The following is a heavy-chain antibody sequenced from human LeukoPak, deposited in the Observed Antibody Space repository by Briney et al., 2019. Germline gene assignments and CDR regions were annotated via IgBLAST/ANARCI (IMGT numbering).Heavy chain of an antibody. D-gene: IGHD2-2*01. CDR1: GFTFDDYG. CDR3: ARRMPGDAFDV. Sequence: TGGSLRLSCAASGFTFDDYGMNWVRQPPGKGLEWVCNINWNGGSTSYADSLKGRLTISRDNAKSSLYLQMNSLRAEDTAMYFCARRMPGDAFDVWGQGTMVTVSS. V-gene: IGHV3-20*04. CDR2: INWNGGST. J-gene: IGHJ3*01.